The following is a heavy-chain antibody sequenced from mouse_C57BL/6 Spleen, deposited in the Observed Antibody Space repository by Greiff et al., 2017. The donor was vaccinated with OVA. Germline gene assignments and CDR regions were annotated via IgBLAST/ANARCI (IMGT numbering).Heavy chain of an antibody. V-gene: IGHV1-59*01. J-gene: IGHJ4*01. Sequence: QVHVKQPGAELVRPGTSVKLSCKASGYTFTSYWMHWVKQRPGQGLEWIGVIDPSDSYTNYNQKFKGKATLTVDTSSSTAYMQLSSLTSEDSAVYYCAGTVVATGAMDYWGQGTSVTVSS. CDR1: GYTFTSYW. CDR2: IDPSDSYT. CDR3: AGTVVATGAMDY. D-gene: IGHD1-1*01.